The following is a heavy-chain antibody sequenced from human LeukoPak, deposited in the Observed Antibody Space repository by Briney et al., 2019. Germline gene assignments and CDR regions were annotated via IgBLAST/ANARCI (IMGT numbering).Heavy chain of an antibody. Sequence: GGSLRLSCAASGFTFSSYSMNWVRQAPGKGLAWVSYISSSSSTIYYADSVKGRFTISRDNAKNSLYLQMNSLRAEDTAVYYCARDRGYCRGTTCYAYYFDSWGQGTLVTVSS. V-gene: IGHV3-48*01. CDR1: GFTFSSYS. D-gene: IGHD2-2*01. J-gene: IGHJ4*02. CDR2: ISSSSSTI. CDR3: ARDRGYCRGTTCYAYYFDS.